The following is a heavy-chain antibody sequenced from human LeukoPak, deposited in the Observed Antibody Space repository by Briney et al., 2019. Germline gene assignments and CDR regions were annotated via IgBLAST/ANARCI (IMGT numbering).Heavy chain of an antibody. J-gene: IGHJ6*03. CDR1: GGSISSYY. CDR3: ARLHGSGSYHYYYYMDV. CDR2: IYTSGST. D-gene: IGHD3-10*01. V-gene: IGHV4-4*07. Sequence: PSETLSLTCTVSGGSISSYYWSWIRQPAGKGLEWIGRIYTSGSTNYNPSLKSRVTMSVGTSKNQFSLKLSSVTAADTAVYYCARLHGSGSYHYYYYMDVWGKGTTVTVSS.